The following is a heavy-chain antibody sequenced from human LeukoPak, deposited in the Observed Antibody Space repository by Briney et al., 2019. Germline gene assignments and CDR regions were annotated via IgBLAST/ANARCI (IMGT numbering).Heavy chain of an antibody. D-gene: IGHD7-27*01. J-gene: IGHJ6*02. CDR1: DFTFSRYA. CDR2: ISPSGGGT. Sequence: GGSLRLSCAASDFTFSRYAMSWVRQAPGKGLEWVSSISPSGGGTYYAESVKGRFTISRDNSKNTLYLQMNSLRAEDTAVYYCAKDQQAGDGYYYYGVDVWGQGTTVTVSS. V-gene: IGHV3-23*01. CDR3: AKDQQAGDGYYYYGVDV.